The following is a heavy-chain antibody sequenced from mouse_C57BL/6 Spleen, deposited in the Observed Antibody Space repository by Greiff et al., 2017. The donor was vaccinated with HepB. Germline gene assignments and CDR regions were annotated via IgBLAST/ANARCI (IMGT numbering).Heavy chain of an antibody. CDR1: GFTFSDYG. Sequence: EVMLVESGGGLVKPGGSLKLSCAASGFTFSDYGMHWVRQAPEKGLEWVAYISSGSSTIYYADTVKGRFTISRDNAKNTLFLQMTSLRSEDTAMYYCARDYDYGFAYWGQGTLVTVSA. J-gene: IGHJ3*01. CDR3: ARDYDYGFAY. V-gene: IGHV5-17*01. D-gene: IGHD2-4*01. CDR2: ISSGSSTI.